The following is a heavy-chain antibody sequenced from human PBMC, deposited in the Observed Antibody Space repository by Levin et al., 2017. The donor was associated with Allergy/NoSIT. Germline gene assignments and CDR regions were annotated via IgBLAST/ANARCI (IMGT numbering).Heavy chain of an antibody. Sequence: GGSLRLSCKGSGYSFTSYWIGWVRQMPGKGLEWMGIIYPGDSDTRYSPSFEGQVSISADKSISTAYLQWSSLKASDTAMYYCARHIVRYYGSGSPMDVWGKGTTVTVSS. CDR3: ARHIVRYYGSGSPMDV. V-gene: IGHV5-51*01. J-gene: IGHJ6*03. CDR1: GYSFTSYW. CDR2: IYPGDSDT. D-gene: IGHD3-10*01.